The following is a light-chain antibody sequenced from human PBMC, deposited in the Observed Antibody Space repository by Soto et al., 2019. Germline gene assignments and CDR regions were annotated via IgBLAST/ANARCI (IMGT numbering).Light chain of an antibody. J-gene: IGLJ3*02. CDR1: GSNIGSHD. CDR2: RND. Sequence: QPVLTQPPSASGTPGQRVTISCSGSGSNIGSHDVYWYQHLPGTAPKVLIYRNDQRPSGVPDRFSASRSGTSASLAISGLRSEDEADYYCVAWDDSLSGRVFGGGTKLT. V-gene: IGLV1-47*02. CDR3: VAWDDSLSGRV.